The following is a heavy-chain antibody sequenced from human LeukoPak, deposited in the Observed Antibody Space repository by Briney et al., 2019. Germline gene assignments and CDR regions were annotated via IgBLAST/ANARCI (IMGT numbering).Heavy chain of an antibody. V-gene: IGHV1-8*01. CDR3: ARVASGWAWYYYYGMDV. J-gene: IGHJ6*02. CDR1: GYTFTSYD. D-gene: IGHD6-19*01. CDR2: MNPNSGNT. Sequence: GASVKVSCKASGYTFTSYDINWVRQATGQGLEWMGWMNPNSGNTGYAQKFQGRVTMTRNTSISTAYMELSSLRSEDTAVYYCARVASGWAWYYYYGMDVWGQGTTVTVSS.